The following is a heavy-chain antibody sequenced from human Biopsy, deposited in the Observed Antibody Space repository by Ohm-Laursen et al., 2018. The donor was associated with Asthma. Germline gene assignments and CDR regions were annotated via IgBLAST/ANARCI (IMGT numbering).Heavy chain of an antibody. J-gene: IGHJ4*02. D-gene: IGHD6-19*01. CDR2: IKQDGSEK. CDR3: ARDSYSSGLYDDFES. CDR1: GFTFRSYA. Sequence: SLRLSCAASGFTFRSYAMHWVRQAPGKGLEWVANIKQDGSEKYYVDSVKGRFTISRDNAKNSLYLQMNSLRAEDTAVYYCARDSYSSGLYDDFESWGQGTLVTVSS. V-gene: IGHV3-7*05.